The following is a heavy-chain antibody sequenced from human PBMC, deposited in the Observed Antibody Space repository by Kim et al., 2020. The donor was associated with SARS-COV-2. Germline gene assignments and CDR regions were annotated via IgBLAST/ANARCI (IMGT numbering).Heavy chain of an antibody. CDR1: GESLTSFY. Sequence: SETLSLTCSVSGESLTSFYWSWIRQPPGKGLEWIGHIYYSGSTDYNPSLKSRVTMSIDTSKNQFSLKLRSVTTADTAVYFCARNPNGGFDRWGQGTLVTV. J-gene: IGHJ5*02. D-gene: IGHD2-15*01. CDR3: ARNPNGGFDR. V-gene: IGHV4-59*01. CDR2: IYYSGST.